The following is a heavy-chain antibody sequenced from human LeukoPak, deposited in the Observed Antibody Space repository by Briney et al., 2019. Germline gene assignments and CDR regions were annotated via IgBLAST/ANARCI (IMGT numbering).Heavy chain of an antibody. V-gene: IGHV4-4*07. CDR1: GVSISSYY. D-gene: IGHD3-3*01. J-gene: IGHJ5*02. CDR3: ARRLLEWAKPGYNWFDP. Sequence: SETLSLTCTVSGVSISSYYWSWIRQPAGEGLEWIGRIYTSGSTNYNPSLKSRVTMSVDTSKNQFSLKLSSVTAADTAVYYCARRLLEWAKPGYNWFDPWGQGTLVTVSS. CDR2: IYTSGST.